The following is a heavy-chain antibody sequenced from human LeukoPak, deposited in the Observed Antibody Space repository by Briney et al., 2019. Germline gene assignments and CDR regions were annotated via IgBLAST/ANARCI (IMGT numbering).Heavy chain of an antibody. CDR2: INPNSGGT. J-gene: IGHJ4*02. Sequence: ASVKVFCKASGYTFTGYYMHWVRQAPGQGLEWMGWINPNSGGTNYARKFQGRVTMTRDTSISTAYMELSRLRSDDTAVYYCARTKRWLQNGLDYWGQGTLVTVSS. CDR1: GYTFTGYY. D-gene: IGHD5-24*01. CDR3: ARTKRWLQNGLDY. V-gene: IGHV1-2*02.